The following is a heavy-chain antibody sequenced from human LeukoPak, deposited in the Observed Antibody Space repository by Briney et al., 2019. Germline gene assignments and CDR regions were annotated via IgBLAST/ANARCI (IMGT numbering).Heavy chain of an antibody. Sequence: PSETLSLTCAVYGGSFSGYYWGWTRQPPGKGLEWIGEIDHSGSTNYNPSLRSRVTISVDTSKNQFSLKLSSVTAADTAVYYCARGPETQGENWFDPWGQGTLVTVSS. CDR3: ARGPETQGENWFDP. V-gene: IGHV4-34*01. CDR2: IDHSGST. J-gene: IGHJ5*02. CDR1: GGSFSGYY.